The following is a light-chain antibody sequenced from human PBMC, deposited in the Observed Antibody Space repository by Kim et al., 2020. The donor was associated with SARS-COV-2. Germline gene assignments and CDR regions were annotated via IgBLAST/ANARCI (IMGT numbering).Light chain of an antibody. J-gene: IGKJ2*01. V-gene: IGKV3-20*01. CDR1: QSVSSSY. Sequence: LSPGERATLSCRASQSVSSSYLAWYQQKPGQAPRLLVYGASSRATGIPDRFSGSGSGTDFTLTISRLEPEDFAVYYCQQYGSSPYTFGQGTKLEI. CDR3: QQYGSSPYT. CDR2: GAS.